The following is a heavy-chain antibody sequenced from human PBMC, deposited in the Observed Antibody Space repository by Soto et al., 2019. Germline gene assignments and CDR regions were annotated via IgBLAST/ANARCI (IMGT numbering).Heavy chain of an antibody. Sequence: QVQLVQSGAEVKKPGASVKVSCKASGYTFPSYAMHWVRQAPGQRLEWMGWINGGNGNTKYSQKFQGRVTITRDTSASTAYMELSSLRSDDTAVYYCARVSGISVAEVWGQGTLVTVSS. V-gene: IGHV1-3*01. J-gene: IGHJ4*02. D-gene: IGHD6-19*01. CDR3: ARVSGISVAEV. CDR1: GYTFPSYA. CDR2: INGGNGNT.